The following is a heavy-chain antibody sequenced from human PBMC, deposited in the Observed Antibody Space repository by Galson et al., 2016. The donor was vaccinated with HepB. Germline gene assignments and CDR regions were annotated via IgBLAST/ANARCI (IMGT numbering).Heavy chain of an antibody. J-gene: IGHJ6*03. CDR1: GFSFSQYA. Sequence: SLRLSCAASGFSFSQYAMSWVRQAPGKGLEWVTIIKGDSGYTQYADSVRGRFTTSRDNSKNTLFLQLNSLRFEDTAVYHCTKEHCSNGSCPEHSHMDFWGKGTTVTVSS. D-gene: IGHD2-8*01. CDR2: IKGDSGYT. V-gene: IGHV3-23*01. CDR3: TKEHCSNGSCPEHSHMDF.